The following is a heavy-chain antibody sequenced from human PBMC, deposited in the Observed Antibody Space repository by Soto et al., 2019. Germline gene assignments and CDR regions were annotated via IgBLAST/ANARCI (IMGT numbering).Heavy chain of an antibody. CDR2: IWYDGSNK. CDR1: GFTFSSYG. Sequence: QVQLVESGGGVVQPGRSLRLSCAASGFTFSSYGMHWVRQAPGKGLEWGAVIWYDGSNKYYADSVKGRFTISRDNSHSTLYRQMNGLRAEDTAVYYCARDYYDSSGYSCDAFEFWGQWTIVTVSS. V-gene: IGHV3-33*01. D-gene: IGHD3-22*01. J-gene: IGHJ3*01. CDR3: ARDYYDSSGYSCDAFEF.